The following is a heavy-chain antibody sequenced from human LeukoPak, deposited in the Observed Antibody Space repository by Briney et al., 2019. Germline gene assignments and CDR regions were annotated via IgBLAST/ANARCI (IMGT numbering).Heavy chain of an antibody. Sequence: PGGSLRLSCAASGFTFSSYAMSWVRQAPGKGLEWVSAISGSGGSTYYADSVKGRFTISRDNSKNTLYLQMNSLRAEDTAVYYCAKDHPGMIVVVMDWEWSDYWGQGTLVTVSS. J-gene: IGHJ4*02. CDR3: AKDHPGMIVVVMDWEWSDY. D-gene: IGHD3-22*01. CDR1: GFTFSSYA. V-gene: IGHV3-23*01. CDR2: ISGSGGST.